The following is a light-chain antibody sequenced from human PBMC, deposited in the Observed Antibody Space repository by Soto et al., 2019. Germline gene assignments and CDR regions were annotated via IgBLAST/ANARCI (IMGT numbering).Light chain of an antibody. CDR1: QSVSSSY. J-gene: IGKJ2*01. Sequence: EIVLTQSPGTLSLSPGERATLSCRASQSVSSSYLAWYQQKPGQAPRLLLYGASGRPTGIPDRFSGSGSGTDFTLTISRLEPEDFAGYYCQQYGSSYTFGQGTKLEIK. V-gene: IGKV3-20*01. CDR3: QQYGSSYT. CDR2: GAS.